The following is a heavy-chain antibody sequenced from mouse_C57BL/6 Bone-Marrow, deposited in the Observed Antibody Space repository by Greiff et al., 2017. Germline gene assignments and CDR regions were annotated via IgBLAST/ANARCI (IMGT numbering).Heavy chain of an antibody. CDR2: INPNYGTT. CDR1: GYSFTDYN. J-gene: IGHJ1*03. CDR3: ARRDSSWPWYFDV. Sequence: VQLQQSGPELVKPGASVKISCKASGYSFTDYNMNWGKQSNGKSLEWIGVINPNYGTTSYNQKFKGKATLTVDQSSRTAYMQLNSLTSEDSAVYYCARRDSSWPWYFDVWGTGTTVTVSS. D-gene: IGHD1-1*01. V-gene: IGHV1-39*01.